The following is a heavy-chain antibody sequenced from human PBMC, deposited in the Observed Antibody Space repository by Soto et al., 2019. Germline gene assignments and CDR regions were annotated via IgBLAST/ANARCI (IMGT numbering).Heavy chain of an antibody. CDR1: GYTFTSYY. Sequence: ASVKVSCKASGYTFTSYYMHWVRQAPGQGLEWMGIINPSGGSTSYAQKFQGRVTMTRDTSTSTVYMELSSLRSEDTAVYYCASSVRRGSYFYYYGMDVWGQGTTVTVSS. CDR3: ASSVRRGSYFYYYGMDV. V-gene: IGHV1-46*03. D-gene: IGHD1-26*01. CDR2: INPSGGST. J-gene: IGHJ6*02.